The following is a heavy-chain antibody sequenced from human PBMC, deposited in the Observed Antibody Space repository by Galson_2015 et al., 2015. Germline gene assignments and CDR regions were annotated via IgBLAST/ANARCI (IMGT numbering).Heavy chain of an antibody. D-gene: IGHD2-2*01. V-gene: IGHV3-33*01. Sequence: SLRLSCAASGFTFSSYGMHWVRQAPGKGLEWVAVIWYDGSNKYYADSVKGRFTISRDNSKNTLYLQMNSLRAEDTAVYYCARVNLGYCSSTSCLSGTGMDVWGQGTTVTVSS. CDR3: ARVNLGYCSSTSCLSGTGMDV. J-gene: IGHJ6*02. CDR1: GFTFSSYG. CDR2: IWYDGSNK.